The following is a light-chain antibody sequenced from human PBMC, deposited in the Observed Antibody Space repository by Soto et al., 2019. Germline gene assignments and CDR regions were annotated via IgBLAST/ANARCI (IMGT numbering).Light chain of an antibody. J-gene: IGKJ1*01. CDR2: GAS. CDR1: QTITSY. Sequence: DIQMTQSPSSLSASVGDRVTITCRASQTITSYLNWYHQKPGKAPKLLIYGASKLQSGVPLRFSGSGSGTDFTLTISSLQPEDFSTYYCQQSHSPPHTFGQGTKVEVK. CDR3: QQSHSPPHT. V-gene: IGKV1-39*01.